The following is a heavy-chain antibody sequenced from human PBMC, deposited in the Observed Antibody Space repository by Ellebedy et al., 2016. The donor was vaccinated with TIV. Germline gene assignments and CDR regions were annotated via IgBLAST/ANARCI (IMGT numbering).Heavy chain of an antibody. CDR3: AKRAEDVVVVPAAEYDY. D-gene: IGHD2-2*01. Sequence: GESLKISCAASGFTFRIDAMSWVRQAPGKGLEWVSTISGTGYTTYYADSVKGRFTISRDNSQNTLYLQMNSLKAEDTAVYYCAKRAEDVVVVPAAEYDYWGQGTLVTVSS. CDR2: ISGTGYTT. V-gene: IGHV3-23*01. J-gene: IGHJ4*02. CDR1: GFTFRIDA.